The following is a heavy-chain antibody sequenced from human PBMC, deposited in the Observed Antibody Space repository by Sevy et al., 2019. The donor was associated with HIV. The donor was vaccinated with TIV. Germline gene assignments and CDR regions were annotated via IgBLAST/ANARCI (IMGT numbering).Heavy chain of an antibody. CDR1: GFTFSSHG. CDR2: ISYDGSYK. CDR3: ARDSGYSINWYPAY. J-gene: IGHJ4*02. V-gene: IGHV3-30*03. Sequence: GGSLRLSCAASGFTFSSHGMHWVRQAPGKGLEWVVVISYDGSYKSYGDSVKGRFTISRDDSKNTLYLLMKSLRPEDTAVYYCARDSGYSINWYPAYWGQGTLVTISS. D-gene: IGHD6-13*01.